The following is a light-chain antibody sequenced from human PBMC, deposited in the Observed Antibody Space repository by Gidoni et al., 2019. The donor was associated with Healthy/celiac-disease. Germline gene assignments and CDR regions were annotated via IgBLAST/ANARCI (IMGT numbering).Light chain of an antibody. CDR2: GAS. V-gene: IGKV3-15*01. J-gene: IGKJ2*01. Sequence: ATLSCRASQSVSSNLAWYQQKPGQAPRLLIYGASTRATGIPARFSGSGSGTEFTLTISSLQSEDFAVYYCQQYNNWPPAYTFGQGTKLEIK. CDR3: QQYNNWPPAYT. CDR1: QSVSSN.